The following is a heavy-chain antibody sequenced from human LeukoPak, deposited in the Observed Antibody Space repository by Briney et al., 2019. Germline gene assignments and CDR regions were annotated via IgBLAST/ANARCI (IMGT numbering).Heavy chain of an antibody. CDR2: IYYSGST. CDR1: GGSISSSSYY. CDR3: ARHDAYPYYYDSSGPYYFDY. Sequence: SETPSLTCTVSGGSISSSSYYWGWIRQPPGKGLEWIGSIYYSGSTYYNPSLKSRVTISVDTSKNQFSLKLSSVTAADTAVYYCARHDAYPYYYDSSGPYYFDYWGQGTLVTVSS. D-gene: IGHD3-22*01. J-gene: IGHJ4*02. V-gene: IGHV4-39*01.